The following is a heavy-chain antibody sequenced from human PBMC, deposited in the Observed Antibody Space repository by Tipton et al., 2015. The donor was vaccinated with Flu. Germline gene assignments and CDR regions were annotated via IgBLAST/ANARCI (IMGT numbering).Heavy chain of an antibody. CDR2: ISHSGGT. CDR1: GYSIISYYL. D-gene: IGHD4-23*01. Sequence: TLSLTCAVSGYSIISYYLWGWIRQPPGQRLEWIGTISHSGGTSYNPALKNRVTISVDTSKNHFSLDVKSVTAADTAVYFCARVVPMGGNDYWGQGILVTVSS. CDR3: ARVVPMGGNDY. V-gene: IGHV4-38-2*01. J-gene: IGHJ4*02.